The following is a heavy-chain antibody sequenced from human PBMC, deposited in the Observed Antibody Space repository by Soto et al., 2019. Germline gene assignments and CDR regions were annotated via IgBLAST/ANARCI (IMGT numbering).Heavy chain of an antibody. D-gene: IGHD3-10*01. Sequence: SETLSLTCTVSGGSISSGGYYWSWIRQHPGKGLEWIGYIYYSGSTYYNPSLKSRVTISVDTSKNQFSLKLSSVTAADTAVYYCARDPMGSGSYPYSPLDIWGQGTMVTVSS. CDR2: IYYSGST. V-gene: IGHV4-31*03. CDR3: ARDPMGSGSYPYSPLDI. CDR1: GGSISSGGYY. J-gene: IGHJ3*02.